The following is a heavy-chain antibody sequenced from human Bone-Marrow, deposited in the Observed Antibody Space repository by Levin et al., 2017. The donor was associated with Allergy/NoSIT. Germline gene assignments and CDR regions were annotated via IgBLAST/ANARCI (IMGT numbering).Heavy chain of an antibody. V-gene: IGHV1-24*01. CDR2: FDPEDGET. Sequence: GESLKISCKVSGYTLTELSMHWVRQAPGKGLEWMGGFDPEDGETIYAQKFQGRVTMTEDTSTDTAYMQLSSLRSEDAAVYYCATLSKLPAVMSYWGQGTLVTVSA. J-gene: IGHJ4*02. CDR1: GYTLTELS. CDR3: ATLSKLPAVMSY. D-gene: IGHD2-2*01.